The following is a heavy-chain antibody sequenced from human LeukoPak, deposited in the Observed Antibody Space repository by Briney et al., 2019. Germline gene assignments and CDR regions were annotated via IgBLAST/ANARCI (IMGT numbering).Heavy chain of an antibody. V-gene: IGHV3-30*18. Sequence: PGTSLRLPCAASGFTFSSYAMHWVRQAPGKGLEWVAVISYDGSDKYYADSVKGRFTISRDNSKNTLYLQMNSLRPEDTAVFYCAKGYSSGWYVFDYWGQGTLVTVSS. CDR1: GFTFSSYA. J-gene: IGHJ4*02. D-gene: IGHD6-19*01. CDR3: AKGYSSGWYVFDY. CDR2: ISYDGSDK.